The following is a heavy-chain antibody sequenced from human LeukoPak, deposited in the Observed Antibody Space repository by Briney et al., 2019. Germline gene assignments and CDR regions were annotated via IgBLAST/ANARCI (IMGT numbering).Heavy chain of an antibody. CDR1: GYTFDNYA. CDR3: AKRGLGMDV. D-gene: IGHD3-10*01. Sequence: GGSLRLSCAASGYTFDNYAMHWVRQAPGKGPEWVSGISWNSGSIGYADSVKGRFTISRDNAKNSLYLQMNSLRAEDTALYYCAKRGLGMDVWGQGTTVTVSS. CDR2: ISWNSGSI. J-gene: IGHJ6*02. V-gene: IGHV3-9*01.